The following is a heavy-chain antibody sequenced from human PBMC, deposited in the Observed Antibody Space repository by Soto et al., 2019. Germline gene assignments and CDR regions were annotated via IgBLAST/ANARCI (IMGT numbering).Heavy chain of an antibody. Sequence: SETLSLTCAVSGYSISIGYYWGWIRQPPGKGLEWVGSIYHSGSTYYNPSLQSRGTISVDTSKNQFSLKLSSVTAADTAVHDCARDQGYCSGGSCLNGFDPWGQGTLVT. CDR2: IYHSGST. CDR1: GYSISIGYY. D-gene: IGHD2-15*01. J-gene: IGHJ5*02. V-gene: IGHV4-38-2*02. CDR3: ARDQGYCSGGSCLNGFDP.